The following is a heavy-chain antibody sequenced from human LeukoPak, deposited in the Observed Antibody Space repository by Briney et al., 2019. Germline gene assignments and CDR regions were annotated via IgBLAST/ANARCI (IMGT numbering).Heavy chain of an antibody. CDR3: ARDLRVEYSYGLDAFDI. CDR2: IYYSGST. V-gene: IGHV4-61*01. J-gene: IGHJ3*02. D-gene: IGHD5-18*01. Sequence: SETLSLTCTVSGGSISSSSYYWGWIRQPPGKGLEWIGYIYYSGSTNYNPSLKSRVTISVDTSKNQFSLKLSSVTAADTAVYYCARDLRVEYSYGLDAFDIWGQGTMVTVSS. CDR1: GGSISSSSYY.